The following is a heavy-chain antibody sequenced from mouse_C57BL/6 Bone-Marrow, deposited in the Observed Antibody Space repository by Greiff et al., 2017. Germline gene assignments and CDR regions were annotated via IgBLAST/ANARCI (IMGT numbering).Heavy chain of an antibody. CDR1: GYSITSGYD. CDR3: ARGDYDEFAY. Sequence: VQLKQSGPGMVKPSQSLSLTCTVTGYSITSGYDWHWIRHFPGNKLEWMGYISYSGSTNYNPSLKSRISITHDTSKNHFFLKLNSVTTEDTATYYCARGDYDEFAYWGQGTLVTVSA. CDR2: ISYSGST. V-gene: IGHV3-1*01. J-gene: IGHJ3*01. D-gene: IGHD2-4*01.